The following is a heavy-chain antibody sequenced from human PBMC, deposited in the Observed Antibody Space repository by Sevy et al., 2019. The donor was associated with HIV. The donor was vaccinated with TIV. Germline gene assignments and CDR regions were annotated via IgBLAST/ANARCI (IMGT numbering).Heavy chain of an antibody. J-gene: IGHJ6*02. Sequence: GGSLRLSCAASGFTFSNYNMNWVRQAPGKGLEWASYISSSGNTIYYADSVKGRFTISRDNDKNALYLEMNSLRAEDTAVYYCAREGGYSDQGMDVWGLGTTVTVSS. V-gene: IGHV3-48*01. CDR2: ISSSGNTI. CDR1: GFTFSNYN. CDR3: AREGGYSDQGMDV. D-gene: IGHD5-12*01.